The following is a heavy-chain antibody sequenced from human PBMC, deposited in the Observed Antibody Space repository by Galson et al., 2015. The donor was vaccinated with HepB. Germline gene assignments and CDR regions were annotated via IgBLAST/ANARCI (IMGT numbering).Heavy chain of an antibody. V-gene: IGHV1-46*04. D-gene: IGHD1-26*01. CDR3: AAGVGGSFADY. Sequence: SVKVSCKASGYTFTSYYMHWVRQAPEQGLEWMGIISPSGGSTSYAQKLQGRVTMTRDTSTSTVYMELSSLRSEDTAVYYCAAGVGGSFADYWGQGTLVTVSS. J-gene: IGHJ4*02. CDR1: GYTFTSYY. CDR2: ISPSGGST.